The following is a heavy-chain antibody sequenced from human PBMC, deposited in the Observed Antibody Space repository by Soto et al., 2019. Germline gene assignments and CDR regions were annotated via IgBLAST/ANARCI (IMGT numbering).Heavy chain of an antibody. CDR1: GFTFSSYA. CDR2: ISYDGSNK. V-gene: IGHV3-30-3*01. CDR3: ARDDTPSYDILSGYYYYYYVMDV. Sequence: GSLRLSCAASGFTFSSYAMHWVRQAPGKGLEWVAVISYDGSNKYYADSVKGRFTISRDNSKNTLYLQMNSLRAEDTAVYYCARDDTPSYDILSGYYYYYYVMDVWGQGTTVTVSS. J-gene: IGHJ6*02. D-gene: IGHD3-9*01.